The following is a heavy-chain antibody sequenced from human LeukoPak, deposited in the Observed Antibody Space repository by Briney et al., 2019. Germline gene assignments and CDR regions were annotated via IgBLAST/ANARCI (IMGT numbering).Heavy chain of an antibody. D-gene: IGHD6-13*01. CDR1: GFTFSSYA. V-gene: IGHV3-23*01. Sequence: PGGSLRLSCAASGFTFSSYAMSWVRQAPGKGLEWVSAISGSGGSTYYADSVKGRFTISRDNSKNTLYLQMNSLRADDTAVYYCAKPDRPWYHAGYFQHWGQGSLVTVSS. CDR3: AKPDRPWYHAGYFQH. CDR2: ISGSGGST. J-gene: IGHJ1*01.